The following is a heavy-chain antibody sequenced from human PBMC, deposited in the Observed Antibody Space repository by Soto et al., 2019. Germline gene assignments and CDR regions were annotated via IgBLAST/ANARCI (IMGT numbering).Heavy chain of an antibody. CDR3: AREGYCSSTSCYSFDY. D-gene: IGHD2-2*01. CDR1: GFTFSSYA. V-gene: IGHV3-64*01. CDR2: ISSNGGST. Sequence: EVQLVESGGGLVQPGGSLRLSCAASGFTFSSYAMHWVRQAPGKGLEYVSAISSNGGSTYYAYSVKGRFTISRDNSKNTLYLQMGSLRAEDMAVYYCAREGYCSSTSCYSFDYWGQGTLVTVSS. J-gene: IGHJ4*02.